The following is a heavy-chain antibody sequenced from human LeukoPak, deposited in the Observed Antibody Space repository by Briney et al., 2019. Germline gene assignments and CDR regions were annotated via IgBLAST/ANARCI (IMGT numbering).Heavy chain of an antibody. Sequence: GGSLRLSCAASGLTGSHNYVSWVRQAPGKGLEWVSAIHTSGDTSYADSVKGRFTISRDNAKNTLYLQMNSLRAEDTAVYYCARGHYYDSSGYLGYWGQGTLVTVSS. CDR3: ARGHYYDSSGYLGY. V-gene: IGHV3-53*01. CDR1: GLTGSHNY. D-gene: IGHD3-22*01. CDR2: IHTSGDT. J-gene: IGHJ4*02.